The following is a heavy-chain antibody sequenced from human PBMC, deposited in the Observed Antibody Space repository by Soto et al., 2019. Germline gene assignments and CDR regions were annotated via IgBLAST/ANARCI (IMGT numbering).Heavy chain of an antibody. CDR1: GFTFSSYS. D-gene: IGHD4-17*01. CDR2: ISSSSSYI. CDR3: ARVNSYGGNSGLFDY. V-gene: IGHV3-21*01. J-gene: IGHJ4*02. Sequence: EVQLVESGGGLVKPGGSLRLSCAASGFTFSSYSMNWVRQAPGKGLEWVSSISSSSSYIYYADSVKGRFTISRDNAENSLYLQMNSLRAEDTAVYYCARVNSYGGNSGLFDYWGQGTLVTVSS.